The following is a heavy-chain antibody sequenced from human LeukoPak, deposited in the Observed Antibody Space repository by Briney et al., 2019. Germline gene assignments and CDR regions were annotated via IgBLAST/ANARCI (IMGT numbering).Heavy chain of an antibody. Sequence: GGSLRLSCAASGFTFDVYGMSWVRQPPGEGLEWVSGINRNGGRTGYADSVKGRFTISRDNAKKSLEVQMNSLRAEDTALLYCAREYYGTGSYYNVGYWGQGTLVNVSS. D-gene: IGHD3-10*01. CDR3: AREYYGTGSYYNVGY. V-gene: IGHV3-20*04. J-gene: IGHJ4*01. CDR2: INRNGGRT. CDR1: GFTFDVYG.